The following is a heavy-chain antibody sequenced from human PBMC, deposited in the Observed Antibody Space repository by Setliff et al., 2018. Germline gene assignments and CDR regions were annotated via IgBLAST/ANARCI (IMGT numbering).Heavy chain of an antibody. D-gene: IGHD3-3*01. J-gene: IGHJ3*01. Sequence: KPSETLSLTCAVYGGSFSGHYWSWIRQSPGKGLEWIGEIDHRGNTNYNPSLRSRLTVLVDTSKNQVSLEVKSVTAADTAVYYCARRGVLIIPDAFDVWGQGTVVTVSS. CDR1: GGSFSGHY. V-gene: IGHV4-34*01. CDR3: ARRGVLIIPDAFDV. CDR2: IDHRGNT.